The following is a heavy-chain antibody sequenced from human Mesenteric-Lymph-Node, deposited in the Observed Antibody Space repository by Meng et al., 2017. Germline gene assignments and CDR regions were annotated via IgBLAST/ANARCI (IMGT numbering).Heavy chain of an antibody. J-gene: IGHJ5*02. D-gene: IGHD3-22*01. CDR3: ARYVFDSSSLYSNWFDP. Sequence: GQRQGAAPGLVKPSQTQSLTCTVSGGSISSGTYYWGWIRQLPGKGLEWIAYIHYSGSTYYSPSLKSRVTISVDTSKNQLSLKLSSMTAADTAVYYCARYVFDSSSLYSNWFDPWGQGTLVTVFS. CDR2: IHYSGST. CDR1: GGSISSGTYY. V-gene: IGHV4-31*03.